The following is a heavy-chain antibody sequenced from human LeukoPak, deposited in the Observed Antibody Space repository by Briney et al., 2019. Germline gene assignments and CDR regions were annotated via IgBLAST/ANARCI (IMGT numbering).Heavy chain of an antibody. CDR2: IYHSGSI. D-gene: IGHD3-3*02. CDR1: GYSISSGYY. Sequence: SETLSLTCTVSGYSISSGYYWGWIRQPPGKGLEWIGSIYHSGSIYYNPSLKSRVTISVDTSKNQFSLKLSSVTAADTAVYYCARAPILRGYDYWGQGTLVTVSS. CDR3: ARAPILRGYDY. J-gene: IGHJ4*02. V-gene: IGHV4-38-2*02.